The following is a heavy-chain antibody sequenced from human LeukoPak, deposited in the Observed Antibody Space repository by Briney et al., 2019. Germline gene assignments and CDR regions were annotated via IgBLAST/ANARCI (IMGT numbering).Heavy chain of an antibody. V-gene: IGHV3-30-3*01. J-gene: IGHJ4*02. CDR2: ISYDGSNK. D-gene: IGHD3-10*01. Sequence: GRSLRLSCAASGFTFSSHAMHWVRQAPGKGLEWVAVISYDGSNKYYADSVKGRFTISRDNSKNTLYLQMNSLRAEDTAVYYCATIYGSGSPSWGQGTLVTVSS. CDR1: GFTFSSHA. CDR3: ATIYGSGSPS.